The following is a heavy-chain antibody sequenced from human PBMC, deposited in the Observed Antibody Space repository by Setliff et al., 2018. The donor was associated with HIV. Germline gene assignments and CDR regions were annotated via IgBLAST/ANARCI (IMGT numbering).Heavy chain of an antibody. J-gene: IGHJ4*02. CDR2: TSAYNGHT. D-gene: IGHD3-10*01. Sequence: GASVKVSCKASGYFFTTYGISWVRQAPGQGLEWMGWTSAYNGHTDYAQKIQGRVTLTTDTSTSTAYMELRSLTYGDTAVYFCARGWDYGVRKPEDWGQGTLVTVSS. CDR3: ARGWDYGVRKPED. V-gene: IGHV1-18*01. CDR1: GYFFTTYG.